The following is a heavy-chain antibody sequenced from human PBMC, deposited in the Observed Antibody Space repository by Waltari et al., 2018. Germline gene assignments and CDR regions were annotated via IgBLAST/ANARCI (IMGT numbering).Heavy chain of an antibody. CDR2: IKKDGGEE. D-gene: IGHD3-22*01. CDR1: GFTLSDYW. V-gene: IGHV3-7*01. CDR3: ARDQWFGFDI. Sequence: EVQLVESGGGSVQPGGSLRLSCAATGFTLSDYWMSWVRRAPGKGPGWLANIKKDGGEEYYVDSVRGRFTISRDNAKNSLYLQMNSLRPEDTAVYYCARDQWFGFDIWGQGTMVTVSS. J-gene: IGHJ3*02.